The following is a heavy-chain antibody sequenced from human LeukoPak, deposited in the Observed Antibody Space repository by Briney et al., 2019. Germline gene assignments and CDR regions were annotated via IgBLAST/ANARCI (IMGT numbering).Heavy chain of an antibody. V-gene: IGHV1-69*01. CDR3: AREPSWGDYYDSSGYPDAFDI. CDR2: IIPIFGTA. J-gene: IGHJ3*02. CDR1: GGTFSSYA. Sequence: SVTVSCKASGGTFSSYAISWVRQAPGQGLEWMGGIIPIFGTANYAQKSQGRVTITADESTSTAYMELSSLRSEDTAVYYCAREPSWGDYYDSSGYPDAFDIWGQGTMVTVSS. D-gene: IGHD3-22*01.